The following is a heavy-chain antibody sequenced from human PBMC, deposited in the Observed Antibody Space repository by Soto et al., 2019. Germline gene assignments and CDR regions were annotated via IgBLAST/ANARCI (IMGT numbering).Heavy chain of an antibody. J-gene: IGHJ4*02. CDR2: IYYSGST. Sequence: SETLSLTCTVSGGSISSYYWSWIRQPPGKGLEWIGYIYYSGSTNYNPSLKSRVTISVDTSKNQFSLKLSSVTAADTAVYYCARGRVYSSQPCFDYWGQGTLVTVSS. D-gene: IGHD6-13*01. V-gene: IGHV4-59*01. CDR1: GGSISSYY. CDR3: ARGRVYSSQPCFDY.